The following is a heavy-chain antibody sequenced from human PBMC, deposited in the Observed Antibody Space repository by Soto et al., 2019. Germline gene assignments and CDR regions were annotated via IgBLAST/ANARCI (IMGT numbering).Heavy chain of an antibody. Sequence: SETLSLTCAVYSGSLSGHFLSWIRQPPGKGLEWIGEINHSGSTNYNPSLKSRVTISVDTSKNQFSLKLHSVTAADTAVYYCASHAGGDSTSDYWGQGTLVTVSS. CDR3: ASHAGGDSTSDY. V-gene: IGHV4-34*01. CDR2: INHSGST. CDR1: SGSLSGHF. D-gene: IGHD2-21*02. J-gene: IGHJ4*02.